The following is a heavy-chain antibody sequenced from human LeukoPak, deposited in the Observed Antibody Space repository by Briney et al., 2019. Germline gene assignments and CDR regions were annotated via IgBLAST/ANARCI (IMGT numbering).Heavy chain of an antibody. Sequence: PGGSLRLSCAASGFTFDDYAMHWVRQAPGKGLEWVSGISWNSGSIGYADSVKGRFTISRDNAKNSLYLQMNSLRAEDTALYYCAKDSDVDYYGSGSYYNAWGQGTLVTVSS. CDR3: AKDSDVDYYGSGSYYNA. J-gene: IGHJ5*02. D-gene: IGHD3-10*01. V-gene: IGHV3-9*01. CDR1: GFTFDDYA. CDR2: ISWNSGSI.